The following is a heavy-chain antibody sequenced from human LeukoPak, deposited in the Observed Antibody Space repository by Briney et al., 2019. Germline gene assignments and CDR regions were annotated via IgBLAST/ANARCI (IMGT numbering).Heavy chain of an antibody. J-gene: IGHJ4*02. CDR2: INHSGST. D-gene: IGHD4-17*01. CDR3: ARHFYGDPNFDY. Sequence: SSETLSLTCAVYGGSFSGYYWSWIRQPPGKGLEWIGEINHSGSTNYNPSLKSRVTISVDTSKNQFSLKLSSVAAADTAVYYCARHFYGDPNFDYWGQGTLVTVSS. CDR1: GGSFSGYY. V-gene: IGHV4-34*01.